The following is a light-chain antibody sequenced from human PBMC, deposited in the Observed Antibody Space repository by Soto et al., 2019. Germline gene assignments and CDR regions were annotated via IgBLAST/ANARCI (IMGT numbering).Light chain of an antibody. CDR2: GAS. V-gene: IGKV3-15*01. CDR3: QQYFNWPLTLT. Sequence: EIVLTQSPDTLSVSAGGTVTLSCRASQSIRTNVAWYQQIPGQAPRLLVYGASTRATGVPARFSVSVSGIEFTLTISCLQFEDFAFYYCQQYFNWPLTLTFGPGT. J-gene: IGKJ3*01. CDR1: QSIRTN.